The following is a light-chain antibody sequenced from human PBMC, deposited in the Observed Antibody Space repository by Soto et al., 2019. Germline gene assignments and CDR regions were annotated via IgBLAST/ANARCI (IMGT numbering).Light chain of an antibody. CDR2: LGS. V-gene: IGKV2-28*01. Sequence: DIVLTQSPLSLPVTPGEPASISCRSSQSLLQRNGYNYLDWYLQKPGQSPQLLIYLGSNRASGAPDRFSGSGSGTDFTLKISRVEAEDAGIYYCMQVLQTPLTFGGGTKVQI. CDR1: QSLLQRNGYNY. J-gene: IGKJ4*01. CDR3: MQVLQTPLT.